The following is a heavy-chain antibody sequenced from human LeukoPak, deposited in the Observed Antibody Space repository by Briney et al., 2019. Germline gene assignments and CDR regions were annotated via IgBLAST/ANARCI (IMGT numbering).Heavy chain of an antibody. D-gene: IGHD3-22*01. CDR2: ISTYSGNT. CDR3: ARGHDSSSYLFY. CDR1: GFSFTTVG. Sequence: ASVKVSCKASGFSFTTVGITWVRQAPGQGLEWMGWISTYSGNTNYAQKFQGRVTMTTETSTTTAYMELRGLRSDDTAVYYCARGHDSSSYLFYWGQGTLVTVSS. J-gene: IGHJ4*02. V-gene: IGHV1-18*01.